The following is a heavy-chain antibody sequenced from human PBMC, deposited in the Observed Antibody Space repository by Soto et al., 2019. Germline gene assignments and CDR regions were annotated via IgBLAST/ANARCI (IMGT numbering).Heavy chain of an antibody. CDR2: IYYSGST. V-gene: IGHV4-59*01. CDR3: ARDTSSGWPDY. Sequence: SETLSLTCTVSGGSISSYYWSWIRQPPGKGLEWIGYIYYSGSTNYNPSLKSRVTISVDTSKNQFSLKLSSVTAADMAVYYCARDTSSGWPDYWGQGTLVTVSS. J-gene: IGHJ4*02. D-gene: IGHD6-19*01. CDR1: GGSISSYY.